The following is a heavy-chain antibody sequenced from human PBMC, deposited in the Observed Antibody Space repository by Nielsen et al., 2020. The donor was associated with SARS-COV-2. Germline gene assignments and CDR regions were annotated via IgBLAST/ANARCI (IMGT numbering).Heavy chain of an antibody. CDR3: ARDLGSGWFLDY. CDR2: INHSGST. V-gene: IGHV4-34*01. D-gene: IGHD6-19*01. CDR1: GGSFSGYY. Sequence: SETLSLTCAVYGGSFSGYYWSWIRQPPGKGLEWIGEINHSGSTNYNPSLKSRVTISVDKSKNQFSLKLSSVTAADTAVYYCARDLGSGWFLDYWGQGTLVTVSS. J-gene: IGHJ4*02.